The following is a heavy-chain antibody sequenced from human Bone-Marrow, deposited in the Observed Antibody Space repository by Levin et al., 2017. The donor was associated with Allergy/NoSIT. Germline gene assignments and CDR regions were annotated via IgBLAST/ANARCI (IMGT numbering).Heavy chain of an antibody. J-gene: IGHJ5*02. CDR2: INHSGST. CDR1: GGSFSGYY. V-gene: IGHV4-34*01. D-gene: IGHD6-13*01. CDR3: ARGRYSSSWGVDP. Sequence: PSETLSLTCAVYGGSFSGYYWSWIRQPPGKGLEWIGEINHSGSTNYNPSLKSRVTISVDTSKNQFSLKLSSVTAADTAVYYCARGRYSSSWGVDPWGQGTLVTVSS.